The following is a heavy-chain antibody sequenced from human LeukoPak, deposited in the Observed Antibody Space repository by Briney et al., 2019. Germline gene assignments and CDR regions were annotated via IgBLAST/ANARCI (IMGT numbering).Heavy chain of an antibody. CDR2: ISAYNGNT. V-gene: IGHV1-18*01. Sequence: ASVKVSCKASGYTFTSYGISWVRQAPGQGLEWMGWISAYNGNTDYAQKPQGRVTMTTDTSTSTAYMELRDLTSDDTAVYYCLRTTMTTKTFDYWGQGTLVTVSS. CDR1: GYTFTSYG. CDR3: LRTTMTTKTFDY. J-gene: IGHJ4*02. D-gene: IGHD4-17*01.